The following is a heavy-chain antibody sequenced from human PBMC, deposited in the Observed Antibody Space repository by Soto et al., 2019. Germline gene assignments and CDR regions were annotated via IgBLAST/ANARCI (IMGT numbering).Heavy chain of an antibody. J-gene: IGHJ3*02. V-gene: IGHV4-59*01. Sequence: PSETLSITCTVSAGSISSAYLTWIRQPLRKGLEWIGHIYYSGSTNYNTSLRSRVTISVDTSKNQFSLKLSSVTAADTAVYYCARVWGGAFNIWGQGT. D-gene: IGHD3-10*01. CDR2: IYYSGST. CDR3: ARVWGGAFNI. CDR1: AGSISSAY.